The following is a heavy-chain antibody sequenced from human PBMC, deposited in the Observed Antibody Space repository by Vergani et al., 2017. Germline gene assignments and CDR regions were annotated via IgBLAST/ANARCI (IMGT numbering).Heavy chain of an antibody. CDR3: ASRPIFGVPWGNY. Sequence: QVQLQESGPGLVKPSQTLSLTCTVSGGSISSGSYYWSWIRQPAGKGLEWIERIYTSGSTYYNPSLKSRVTISVDTSKNQFSLKLSSVTAADTAVYYCASRPIFGVPWGNYWGQGTLVTVSS. V-gene: IGHV4-61*02. CDR1: GGSISSGSYY. D-gene: IGHD3-3*02. J-gene: IGHJ4*02. CDR2: IYTSGST.